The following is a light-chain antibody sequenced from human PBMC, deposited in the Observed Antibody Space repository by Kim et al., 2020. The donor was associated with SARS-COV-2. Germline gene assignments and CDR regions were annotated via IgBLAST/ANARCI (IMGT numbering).Light chain of an antibody. CDR3: QHSSNWPLT. CDR1: QSVSSY. CDR2: DAS. V-gene: IGKV3-11*01. J-gene: IGKJ4*01. Sequence: PGERATLSCTASQSVSSYLAWYQQKPGQAPRLLIYDASNRATDISARFRGSGSEADFTLTISSLESEDCAVYYCQHSSNWPLTFGGGTKVDI.